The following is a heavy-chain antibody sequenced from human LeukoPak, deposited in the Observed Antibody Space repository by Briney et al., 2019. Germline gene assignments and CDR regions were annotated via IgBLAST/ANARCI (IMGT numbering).Heavy chain of an antibody. CDR2: IIPIFGTA. CDR1: GGTFSSYA. CDR3: ARDSGSSSWNWFDP. V-gene: IGHV1-69*13. D-gene: IGHD6-13*01. Sequence: ASVKVSCKASGGTFSSYAISWVRQAPGQGLEWMGGIIPIFGTANYAQKFQGRVTITADESTSTAYMELSNLRSEDTAVYYCARDSGSSSWNWFDPWGQGTLVTVSS. J-gene: IGHJ5*02.